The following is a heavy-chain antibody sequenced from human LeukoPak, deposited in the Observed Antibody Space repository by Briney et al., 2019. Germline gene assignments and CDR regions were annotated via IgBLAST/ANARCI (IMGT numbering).Heavy chain of an antibody. V-gene: IGHV4-38-2*02. J-gene: IGHJ4*02. CDR2: IYHSGRT. CDR1: GYSISIGYY. D-gene: IGHD6-19*01. CDR3: ARVQFSSGSLDY. Sequence: PSETLSLTCTVSGYSISIGYYWGWIRQPPGKGLEWIGEIYHSGRTNFNPSLKSRATISVDKSKNQFSLRLNSVTAADTAVYYCARVQFSSGSLDYWGQGTLVTVSS.